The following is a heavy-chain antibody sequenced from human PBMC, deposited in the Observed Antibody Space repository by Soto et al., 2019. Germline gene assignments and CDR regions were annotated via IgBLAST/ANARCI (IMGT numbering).Heavy chain of an antibody. CDR3: ASGPTGKIDY. J-gene: IGHJ4*02. Sequence: QVQLVQSGAEVKSPGASVKVSCKASGYTFTSYDINWVRQATGQGFEWMGWMNPKSGGTRYIQKFQGRVTMTTDTSISTAYIELSSLTSEDTAVYYCASGPTGKIDYWGQGTLVTVSS. V-gene: IGHV1-8*01. CDR1: GYTFTSYD. CDR2: MNPKSGGT.